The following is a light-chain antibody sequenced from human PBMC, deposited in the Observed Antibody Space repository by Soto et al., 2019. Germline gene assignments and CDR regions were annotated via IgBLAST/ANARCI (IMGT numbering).Light chain of an antibody. CDR3: QQYDSFSVT. V-gene: IGKV1-5*01. J-gene: IGKJ1*01. CDR2: DVS. CDR1: QRMSGW. Sequence: DLQMTQSPSTLSASVGDTVTITCRASQRMSGWLAWHQQKPGKAPRLLIYDVSALKRGVPPRFSGSGSGTELTLTISSLQPDDGATYDCQQYDSFSVTFGQGTKVDIK.